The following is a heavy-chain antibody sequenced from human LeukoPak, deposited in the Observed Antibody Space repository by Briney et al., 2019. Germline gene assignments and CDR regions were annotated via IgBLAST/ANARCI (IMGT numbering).Heavy chain of an antibody. V-gene: IGHV3-48*03. J-gene: IGHJ4*02. CDR1: GFTFSSYE. CDR2: ISSSGSTI. CDR3: ARDPIAAARGNVGFRYFDY. Sequence: GGSLRLSCAASGFTFSSYEMNWVRQAPGKGLEWVSYISSSGSTIYYADSVKGRFTISRDNAKNSLYLQMNSLRAEDTAVYYCARDPIAAARGNVGFRYFDYWGQGTLVTVSS. D-gene: IGHD6-13*01.